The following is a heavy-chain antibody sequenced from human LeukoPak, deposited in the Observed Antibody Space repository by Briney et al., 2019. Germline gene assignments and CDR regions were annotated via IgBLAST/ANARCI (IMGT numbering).Heavy chain of an antibody. CDR3: ATEEIDAYDI. CDR1: GGSIGGSPNY. CDR2: IYYTGNT. J-gene: IGHJ3*02. V-gene: IGHV4-39*01. D-gene: IGHD5-24*01. Sequence: ASETLSLTRSVSGGSIGGSPNYWGWIRQPPGKGLEWIANIYYTGNTYYLPSLKSRVTISVDTSKNQFSLNLRSVTAADTAVYYCATEEIDAYDIWGQGTLVTVSS.